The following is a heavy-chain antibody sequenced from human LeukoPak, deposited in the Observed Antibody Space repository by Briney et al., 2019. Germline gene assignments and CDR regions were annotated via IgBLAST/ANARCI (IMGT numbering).Heavy chain of an antibody. D-gene: IGHD3-10*01. CDR3: ARLGLHGSGTYYFFDY. V-gene: IGHV1-2*06. CDR1: GQSLTGYF. Sequence: ASVKVSCKASGQSLTGYFIHWVRQAPGQGLEWVGRIDPNTGDTIYAQDFQGRVTVTSATSISTAYMELSRLTSDDTAVYFCARLGLHGSGTYYFFDYWGQGTLVTVSS. CDR2: IDPNTGDT. J-gene: IGHJ4*02.